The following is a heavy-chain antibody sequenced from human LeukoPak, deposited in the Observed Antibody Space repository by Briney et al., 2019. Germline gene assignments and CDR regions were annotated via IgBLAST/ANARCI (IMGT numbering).Heavy chain of an antibody. V-gene: IGHV1-18*01. Sequence: ASVKVSCKASGYTFTSYGISWVRQAPGQGLEWMGWISAYNGNTNYAQKLQGRVIMTTDTSTSTAYMELRSLRSDDTAVYYCARYIVVVVAATPASDYYYGMDVWGQGTTVTVSS. CDR1: GYTFTSYG. CDR2: ISAYNGNT. CDR3: ARYIVVVVAATPASDYYYGMDV. D-gene: IGHD2-15*01. J-gene: IGHJ6*02.